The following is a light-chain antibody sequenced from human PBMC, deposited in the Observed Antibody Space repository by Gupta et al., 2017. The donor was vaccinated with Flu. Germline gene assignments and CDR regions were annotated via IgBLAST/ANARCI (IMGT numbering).Light chain of an antibody. V-gene: IGKV1-12*01. CDR2: GAS. CDR1: QGVGSW. CDR3: QHANSLPLT. Sequence: DIQMTQSPSSVSASVGDRVTISCRASQGVGSWLSWYQQQPGKAPKLLIYGASNLQSGVPSRCSGSGCRTDFTLTISRLQPEYFATYYCQHANSLPLTFGQGTKVEIK. J-gene: IGKJ1*01.